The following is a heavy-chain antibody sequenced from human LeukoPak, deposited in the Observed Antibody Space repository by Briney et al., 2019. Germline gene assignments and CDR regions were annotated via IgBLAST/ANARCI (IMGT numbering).Heavy chain of an antibody. V-gene: IGHV3-21*01. CDR3: ARGGSSGWWAFDI. Sequence: GGSLRLSCADSGFTYSSYSMKWVRQAPGKGLEWVSSISSSSSYIYYADSVKGRFTISRDNVKNSLYLQMNSLRAEDTAVYYCARGGSSGWWAFDIWGQGTMVTVSS. CDR1: GFTYSSYS. D-gene: IGHD6-19*01. J-gene: IGHJ3*02. CDR2: ISSSSSYI.